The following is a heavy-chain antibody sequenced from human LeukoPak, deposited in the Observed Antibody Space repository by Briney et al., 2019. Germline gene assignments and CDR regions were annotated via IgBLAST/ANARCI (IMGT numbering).Heavy chain of an antibody. CDR1: GGSISTNNYY. CDR3: ARDRPFGV. CDR2: ISYSGTT. J-gene: IGHJ4*02. Sequence: SETLSLTCTVSGGSISTNNYYWGWIRQPPGKGLEWIGSISYSGTTYYNPSLKSRVTISIDPSRNQFSLKVTSVTAADTAVYYCARDRPFGVWGQGTLVTVSS. D-gene: IGHD3-10*01. V-gene: IGHV4-39*07.